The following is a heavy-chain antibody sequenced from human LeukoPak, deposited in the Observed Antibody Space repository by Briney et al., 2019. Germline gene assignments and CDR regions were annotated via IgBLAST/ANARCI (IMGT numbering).Heavy chain of an antibody. CDR1: EFTVSGNQ. D-gene: IGHD2-21*01. CDR3: AADLFSAPKGGFFDY. V-gene: IGHV3-53*01. J-gene: IGHJ4*01. CDR2: IYTDGTI. Sequence: GGSLRLSCVVSEFTVSGNQMSWVRQAPGRGLKWVSVIYTDGTIVYADSVKGRFTIFRDNSKNTLYLHMNGLRVEDTAIYFCAADLFSAPKGGFFDYWGHGTLVTVSS.